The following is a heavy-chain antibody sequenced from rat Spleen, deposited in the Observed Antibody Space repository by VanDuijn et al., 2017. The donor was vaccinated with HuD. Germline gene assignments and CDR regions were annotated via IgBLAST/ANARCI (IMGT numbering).Heavy chain of an antibody. V-gene: IGHV3-3*01. D-gene: IGHD1-12*02. CDR2: INSAGST. CDR3: ARVYDGTHYYDDY. CDR1: GYSITSSYR. J-gene: IGHJ2*01. Sequence: VQLQESGPGLVKPSQSLSLTCSVTGYSITSSYRWSWIRKFPGNKLEWMGYINSAGSTDYNPSLKSRLSIIRDTSKNQFFLQVNSVTTEDTATYYCARVYDGTHYYDDYWGQGVMVTVPS.